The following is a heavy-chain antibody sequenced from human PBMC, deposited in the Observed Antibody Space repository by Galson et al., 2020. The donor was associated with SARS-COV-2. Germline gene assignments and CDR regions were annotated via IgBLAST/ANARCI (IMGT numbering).Heavy chain of an antibody. J-gene: IGHJ3*02. D-gene: IGHD4-17*01. Sequence: SETLSLTCAVYGGSFSGYYWSWIRQPPGKGLEWIGEINHSGSTNYNPSLKSRVTISVDTSKNQFSLKLSSVTAADTAVYYCARVWGRGNVTTVKNVGIYFAFDIWGQGTMVTVSS. CDR3: ARVWGRGNVTTVKNVGIYFAFDI. CDR1: GGSFSGYY. V-gene: IGHV4-34*01. CDR2: INHSGST.